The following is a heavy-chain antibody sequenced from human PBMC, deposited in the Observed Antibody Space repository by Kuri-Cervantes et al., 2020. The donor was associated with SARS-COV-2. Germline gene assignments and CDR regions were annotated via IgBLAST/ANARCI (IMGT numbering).Heavy chain of an antibody. V-gene: IGHV1-69*13. CDR3: ARGDLGVTIFGVGAFDI. D-gene: IGHD3-3*01. J-gene: IGHJ3*02. CDR2: IIPIFGTA. Sequence: SVKVSCKASGYTFTGYYMHWVRQAPGQGLEWMGRIIPIFGTANYAQKFQGRVTITADESTSTAYMELSSLRSEDTAVYYCARGDLGVTIFGVGAFDIWGQGTMVTVSS. CDR1: GYTFTGYY.